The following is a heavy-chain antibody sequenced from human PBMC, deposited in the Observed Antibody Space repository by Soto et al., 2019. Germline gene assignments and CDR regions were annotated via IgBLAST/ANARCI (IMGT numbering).Heavy chain of an antibody. Sequence: EVQLVQSGAEVKKPGESLRISCKGSGYSFTSYWIIWVRQMPGKGLEWMGRIDPSDSYTNYSPSFQGHVTISADKSISTAYLQWSSLKASDTAMYYCARRLASSWPYYYYGMDVWGQGTTVTVSS. V-gene: IGHV5-10-1*03. CDR1: GYSFTSYW. CDR2: IDPSDSYT. CDR3: ARRLASSWPYYYYGMDV. D-gene: IGHD6-13*01. J-gene: IGHJ6*02.